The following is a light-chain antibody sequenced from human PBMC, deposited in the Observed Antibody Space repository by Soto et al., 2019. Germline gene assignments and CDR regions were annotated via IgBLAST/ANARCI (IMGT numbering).Light chain of an antibody. CDR1: SSDVGGYNY. J-gene: IGLJ1*01. Sequence: QSALTQPASVSGSPGQSIAISCTGTSSDVGGYNYVSWYQQYPGKAPKLIIFDVTNRPSGVSDRFSGSKSGSTASLTISWFQADDEADYYCTSFAGSGTYVFGTGTKVTVL. CDR2: DVT. V-gene: IGLV2-14*01. CDR3: TSFAGSGTYV.